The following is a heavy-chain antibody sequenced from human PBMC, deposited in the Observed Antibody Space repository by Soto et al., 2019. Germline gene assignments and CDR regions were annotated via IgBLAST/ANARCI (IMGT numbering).Heavy chain of an antibody. J-gene: IGHJ4*02. Sequence: GGSLRLSCAASGFTFSSYAMSWVRQAPGKGLEWVSAISGSGGSTYYADSVKGRFTISRDNSKNTLYLQMNSLRAEDTAVYYCAKVSLLGVDTPYYFDYWGQGTLVTVSS. V-gene: IGHV3-23*01. CDR1: GFTFSSYA. CDR3: AKVSLLGVDTPYYFDY. D-gene: IGHD5-18*01. CDR2: ISGSGGST.